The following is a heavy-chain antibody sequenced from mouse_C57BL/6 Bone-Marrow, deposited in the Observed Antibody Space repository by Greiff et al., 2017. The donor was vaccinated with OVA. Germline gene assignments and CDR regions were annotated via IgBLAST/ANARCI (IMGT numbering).Heavy chain of an antibody. CDR2: INPNNGGT. CDR1: GYTFTDYN. V-gene: IGHV1-18*01. CDR3: ARTIYYDYEAWFAY. Sequence: DVQLQESGPELVKPGASVKIPCKASGYTFTDYNMDWVKQSHGKSLEWIGDINPNNGGTIYNQKFKGKATLTVDKSSSTAYMELRSLTSEDTAVYYCARTIYYDYEAWFAYWGQGTLVTVSA. J-gene: IGHJ3*01. D-gene: IGHD2-4*01.